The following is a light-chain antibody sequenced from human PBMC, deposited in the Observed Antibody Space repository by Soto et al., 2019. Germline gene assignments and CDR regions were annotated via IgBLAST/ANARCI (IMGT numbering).Light chain of an antibody. V-gene: IGKV3-15*01. CDR1: QSVSGN. CDR3: QQYNYRPPA. Sequence: EIVMTQSPATLYVSPEERAALSCRASQSVSGNLAWYQQTPCQAPRLLIYGASTRATGIPARFSGSGFGTECTLTISSLKSEDFAVYYCQQYNYRPPAFGQGTRLEIK. J-gene: IGKJ5*01. CDR2: GAS.